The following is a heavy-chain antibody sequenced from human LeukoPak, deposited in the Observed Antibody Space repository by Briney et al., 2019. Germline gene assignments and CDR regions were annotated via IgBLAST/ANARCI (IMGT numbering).Heavy chain of an antibody. J-gene: IGHJ1*01. V-gene: IGHV3-48*02. Sequence: GGSLRLSCAASGFTLSSYSMNWVRQAPGKGLEWISYIDSDTYGNTIYYPHTVKGRFTISRDNAKNSLYLQMDSLRDEDTAVYYCATLRWEVAPTRAGPYFQHWGQGTLVTVSS. D-gene: IGHD5-12*01. CDR1: GFTLSSYS. CDR2: IDSDTYGNTI. CDR3: ATLRWEVAPTRAGPYFQH.